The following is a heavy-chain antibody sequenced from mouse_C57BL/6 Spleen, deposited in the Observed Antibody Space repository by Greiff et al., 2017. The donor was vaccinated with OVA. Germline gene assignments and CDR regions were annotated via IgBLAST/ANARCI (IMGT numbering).Heavy chain of an antibody. J-gene: IGHJ1*03. CDR1: GYTFTSYW. D-gene: IGHD1-1*01. Sequence: VQLQQPGAELVKPGASVKMSCKASGYTFTSYWITWVKQRPGQGLEWIGDIYPGSGSTNYNEKFKSKATLTVDTSSSTAYMQLSSLTSEDSAVYYCAGKGYYDWYFDVWGTGTTVTVSS. V-gene: IGHV1-55*01. CDR3: AGKGYYDWYFDV. CDR2: IYPGSGST.